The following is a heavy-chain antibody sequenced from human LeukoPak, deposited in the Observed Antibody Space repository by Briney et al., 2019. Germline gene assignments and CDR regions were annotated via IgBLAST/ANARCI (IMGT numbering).Heavy chain of an antibody. D-gene: IGHD2-15*01. J-gene: IGHJ3*02. CDR1: GGSISSYY. CDR2: IYYRGTT. Sequence: SETLSLTCTVSGGSISSYYWSWIRQPPGKGLEWIGCIYYRGTTNYNPSLKSRVTISVDTSKNQFSLRLSSVTAADTAVYYCARRCGGGSCYDAFDIWGQGTMVTVSS. CDR3: ARRCGGGSCYDAFDI. V-gene: IGHV4-59*08.